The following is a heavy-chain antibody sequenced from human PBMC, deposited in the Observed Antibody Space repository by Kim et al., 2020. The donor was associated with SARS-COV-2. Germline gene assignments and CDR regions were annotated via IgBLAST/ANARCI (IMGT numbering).Heavy chain of an antibody. D-gene: IGHD3-9*01. V-gene: IGHV3-43*02. Sequence: GGSLRLSCAASGFTFDDYAMHWVRQAPGKGLEWVSLISGDGRKTYYAGSVRGRFTISRDNTKNSLYLQMDSLRNEDSALYYCAKWEGDRTGYYYHGLDVWGQGTTVTVSS. J-gene: IGHJ6*02. CDR2: ISGDGRKT. CDR1: GFTFDDYA. CDR3: AKWEGDRTGYYYHGLDV.